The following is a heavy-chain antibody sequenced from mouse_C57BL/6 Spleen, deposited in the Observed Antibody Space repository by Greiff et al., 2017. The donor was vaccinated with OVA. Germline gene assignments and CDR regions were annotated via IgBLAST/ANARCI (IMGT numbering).Heavy chain of an antibody. D-gene: IGHD3-3*01. J-gene: IGHJ2*01. CDR3: ARHEGKGTPYFDY. Sequence: EVQLVESGGGLVKPGGSLKLSCAASGFTFSSYTMSWVRQTPEKRLEWVATISGGGGNTYYPDSVKGRFTISRDNAKNTLYLQMSSLRSEDTALYYCARHEGKGTPYFDYWGQGTTRTVSS. CDR2: ISGGGGNT. V-gene: IGHV5-9*01. CDR1: GFTFSSYT.